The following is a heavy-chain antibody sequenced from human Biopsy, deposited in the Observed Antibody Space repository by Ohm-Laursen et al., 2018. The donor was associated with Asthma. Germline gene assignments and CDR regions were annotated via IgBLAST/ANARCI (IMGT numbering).Heavy chain of an antibody. J-gene: IGHJ6*02. D-gene: IGHD5-12*01. CDR3: ARGYSGSDRIVYYYSGLEV. V-gene: IGHV1-69*13. Sequence: EASVKVSCKASGDSFSNYAISWVRQAPGQGLEWMGGRIPVLGTPGHAQMFEGRVTITADESTSTACMELSSLSSEDTAVYYCARGYSGSDRIVYYYSGLEVWGLGTTVTVSS. CDR1: GDSFSNYA. CDR2: RIPVLGTP.